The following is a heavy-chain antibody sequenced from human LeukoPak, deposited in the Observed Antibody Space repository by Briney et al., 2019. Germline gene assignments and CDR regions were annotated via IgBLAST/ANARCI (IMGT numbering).Heavy chain of an antibody. J-gene: IGHJ4*02. Sequence: KPGGSLRLSCAASGFTFSDYMSWIRQAPGKGLEWVSYISTSGRYTNYTDSVKGRFTISRDNAKNSLFLQMNSLRAEDTAVYYCARVASITMICDFWGQGTLVTVSS. D-gene: IGHD3-22*01. CDR3: ARVASITMICDF. V-gene: IGHV3-11*06. CDR2: ISTSGRYT. CDR1: GFTFSDY.